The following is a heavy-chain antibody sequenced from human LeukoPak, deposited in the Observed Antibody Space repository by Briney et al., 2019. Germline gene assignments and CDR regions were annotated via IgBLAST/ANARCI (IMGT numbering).Heavy chain of an antibody. V-gene: IGHV4-34*01. D-gene: IGHD1-14*01. CDR3: ASQTTGSTGAFDN. Sequence: SETLSLTCAVYGGSFSGYYWSWIRQPPGKGLEWIGEINHSGSTNYNPSLKSRVTISVDTSKNQFSLKLSSVTAADTAVYYCASQTTGSTGAFDNWGQGTMVTVSS. CDR2: INHSGST. CDR1: GGSFSGYY. J-gene: IGHJ3*02.